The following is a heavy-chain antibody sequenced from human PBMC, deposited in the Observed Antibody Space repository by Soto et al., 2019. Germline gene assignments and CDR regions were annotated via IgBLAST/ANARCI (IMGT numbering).Heavy chain of an antibody. D-gene: IGHD6-19*01. CDR1: GFTFSNYW. Sequence: GGSLRLSCAASGFTFSNYWMSWVRQAPGKGLEWVANIRQDGNENYYVDSVKGRFTTSRDNTKNSFYLQMNSLRAEDTVVYYCARDHIDGWKCDYWGRGTLVTVSS. CDR3: ARDHIDGWKCDY. V-gene: IGHV3-7*01. CDR2: IRQDGNEN. J-gene: IGHJ4*02.